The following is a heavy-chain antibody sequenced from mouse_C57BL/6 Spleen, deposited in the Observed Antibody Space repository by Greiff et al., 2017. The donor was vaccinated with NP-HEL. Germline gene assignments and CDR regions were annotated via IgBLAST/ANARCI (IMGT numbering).Heavy chain of an antibody. J-gene: IGHJ4*01. CDR1: GFTFTDYY. V-gene: IGHV7-3*01. CDR3: ARDIYYGNYDYAMDY. D-gene: IGHD2-1*01. CDR2: IRNKANGYTT. Sequence: EVQLVESGGGLVQPGGSLSLSCAASGFTFTDYYMSWVRQPPGKALEWLGFIRNKANGYTTEYSASVKGRFTISRDNSQSILYLQMNALRAEDSATYYCARDIYYGNYDYAMDYWGQGTSVTVSS.